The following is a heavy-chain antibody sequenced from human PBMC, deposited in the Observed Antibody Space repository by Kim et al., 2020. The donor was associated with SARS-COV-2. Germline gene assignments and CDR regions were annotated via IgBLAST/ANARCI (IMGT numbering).Heavy chain of an antibody. CDR3: ARTNVARGLSSVDY. Sequence: NPSLKSRVTISVDTSKNQFSLKLSSVTAADTAVYYCARTNVARGLSSVDYWGQGTLVTVSS. D-gene: IGHD3-22*01. V-gene: IGHV4-31*02. J-gene: IGHJ4*02.